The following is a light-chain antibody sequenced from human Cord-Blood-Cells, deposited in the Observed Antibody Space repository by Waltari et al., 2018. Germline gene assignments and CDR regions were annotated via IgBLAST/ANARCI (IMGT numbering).Light chain of an antibody. CDR2: GAS. CDR1: QSVSSSY. CDR3: QQYGSSRSIT. V-gene: IGKV3-20*01. Sequence: EIVLTQSPGTLSLSPGERATLSCRASQSVSSSYLAWYQQKPGQAPRLLIYGASSRATGIPDRFSGSGSGTDFTLTISRREPEEFAVYYCQQYGSSRSITFGQGTRLEIK. J-gene: IGKJ5*01.